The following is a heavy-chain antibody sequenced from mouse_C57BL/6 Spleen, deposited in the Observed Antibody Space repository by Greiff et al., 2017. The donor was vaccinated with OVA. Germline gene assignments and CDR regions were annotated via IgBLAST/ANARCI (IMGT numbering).Heavy chain of an antibody. D-gene: IGHD1-1*01. Sequence: QVQLKESGAELVRPGASVTLSCKASGYTFTDYEMHWVKQTPVHGLEWIGAIDPETGGTAYNQKFKGKAILTADKSSSTAYMELRSLTSEDSAVYYCTRALITTVVATDYYAMDYWGQGTSVTVSS. CDR2: IDPETGGT. CDR1: GYTFTDYE. J-gene: IGHJ4*01. V-gene: IGHV1-15*01. CDR3: TRALITTVVATDYYAMDY.